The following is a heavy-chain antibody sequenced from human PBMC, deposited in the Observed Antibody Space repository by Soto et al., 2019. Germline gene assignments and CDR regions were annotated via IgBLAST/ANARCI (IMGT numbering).Heavy chain of an antibody. D-gene: IGHD2-8*01. CDR2: ISYDGSKK. V-gene: IGHV3-30*18. J-gene: IGHJ3*02. Sequence: QARLVESGGGVVQPGRSLRLSCEASGLTFSAYGMHWVRQAPGKGLEWVATISYDGSKKYFGDSVKGRFTISRDNSKSTLYLEMNSLRTEDTAVYYCAKASHCNKGRCSLGLIGDRAFDISGQGTMVTVSS. CDR1: GLTFSAYG. CDR3: AKASHCNKGRCSLGLIGDRAFDI.